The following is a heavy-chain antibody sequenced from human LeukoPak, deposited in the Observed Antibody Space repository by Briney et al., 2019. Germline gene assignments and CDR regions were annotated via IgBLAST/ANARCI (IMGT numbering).Heavy chain of an antibody. CDR3: ARAIVAGTWDDAFDI. V-gene: IGHV3-33*01. CDR2: IWYDGSNK. D-gene: IGHD6-19*01. CDR1: GFTFXSYG. Sequence: PXXSXXLSXAXXGFTFXSYGMHWVRQAPGKGLEWVAVIWYDGSNKYYADSVKGRFTISRDNSKNTLYLQMNSLRAEDTAVYYCARAIVAGTWDDAFDIWGQGTMVTVSS. J-gene: IGHJ3*02.